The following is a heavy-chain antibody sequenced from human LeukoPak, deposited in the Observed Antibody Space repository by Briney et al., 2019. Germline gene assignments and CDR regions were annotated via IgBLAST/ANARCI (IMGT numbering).Heavy chain of an antibody. J-gene: IGHJ4*02. D-gene: IGHD3-10*01. CDR1: GYTFTAN. CDR3: ARTGVLLWFGESYFDY. V-gene: IGHV1-2*02. CDR2: FNPNSGGT. Sequence: ASVKVSCKASGYTFTANLCHWWHQAPGQGLDGRGWFNPNSGGTNYAQKFLGRVTMTRDTSISTAYMELSRLRSDDTAVYYCARTGVLLWFGESYFDYWGQGTLVTVPS.